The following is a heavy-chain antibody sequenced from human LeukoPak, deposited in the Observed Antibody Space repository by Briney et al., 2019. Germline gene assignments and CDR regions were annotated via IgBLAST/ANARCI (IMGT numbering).Heavy chain of an antibody. J-gene: IGHJ4*02. CDR1: GFTFSSYA. V-gene: IGHV3-23*01. CDR2: ISGSGGST. CDR3: AKDERITIFGVVIGSFSKY. D-gene: IGHD3-3*01. Sequence: PGGSLRLSCAASGFTFSSYAMSWVRQAPGKGLEWVSAISGSGGSTYYADSVKGRFTISRDNSKNTLYLQMNSLRAEDTAVYYCAKDERITIFGVVIGSFSKYWGQGTLVTVSS.